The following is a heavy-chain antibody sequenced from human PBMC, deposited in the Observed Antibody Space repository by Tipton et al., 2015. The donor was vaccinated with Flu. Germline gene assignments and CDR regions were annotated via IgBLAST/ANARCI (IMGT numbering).Heavy chain of an antibody. J-gene: IGHJ5*02. V-gene: IGHV4-38-2*01. CDR1: GDSISSDCH. D-gene: IGHD4-11*01. CDR2: VSRSGST. CDR3: ARRDYTNYVSDPKSWFDP. Sequence: TLSLTCAVSGDSISSDCHWGWIRQFPGKGLEWIGTVSRSGSTIYSPSLKSRVTISIDRSKNQFSLNLKSVTAADMAVYYCARRDYTNYVSDPKSWFDPWGQGTLVAVSS.